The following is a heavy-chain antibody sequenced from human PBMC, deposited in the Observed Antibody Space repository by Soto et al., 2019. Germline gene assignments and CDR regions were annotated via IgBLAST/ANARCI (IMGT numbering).Heavy chain of an antibody. Sequence: EVQLVESGGGLIQPGGSLRLSCAASGFTVSSDYMSWVRQAPGQGLEWVSGIYSGGRTYYADAVRGRFTISRDNSKNTLYLQMNSLRAEDTAVYYCARVGYAVTTGGAFDIWGQVTIVTVSS. CDR1: GFTVSSDY. D-gene: IGHD4-17*01. CDR2: IYSGGRT. V-gene: IGHV3-53*01. J-gene: IGHJ3*02. CDR3: ARVGYAVTTGGAFDI.